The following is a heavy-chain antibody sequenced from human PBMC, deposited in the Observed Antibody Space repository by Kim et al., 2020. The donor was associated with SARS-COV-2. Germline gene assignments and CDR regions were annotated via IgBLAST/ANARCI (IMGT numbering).Heavy chain of an antibody. Sequence: SETLSLTCTVSGGSISSSSYYWGWIRQPPGKGLEWIGSIYYSGSTYYNPSLKSRVTISVDTSKNQFSLKLSSVTAADTAVYYCARRGITGTTWWGDYWGQGTLVTVSS. CDR2: IYYSGST. CDR3: ARRGITGTTWWGDY. CDR1: GGSISSSSYY. V-gene: IGHV4-39*01. J-gene: IGHJ4*02. D-gene: IGHD1-20*01.